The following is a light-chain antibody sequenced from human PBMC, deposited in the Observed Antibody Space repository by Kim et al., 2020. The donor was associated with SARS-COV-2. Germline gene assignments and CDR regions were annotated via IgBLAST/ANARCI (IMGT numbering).Light chain of an antibody. V-gene: IGKV1-33*01. J-gene: IGKJ2*01. CDR1: QDITNY. CDR2: DAS. Sequence: DIQMTQSPSSLSTSVGDRVIITCQASQDITNYLNWYQQKPGKAPKLLISDASDLETGVPSRFSGSGYGTIFTFTISPLQPEDIATYYCQQYRAVPYTFGQGTKLEI. CDR3: QQYRAVPYT.